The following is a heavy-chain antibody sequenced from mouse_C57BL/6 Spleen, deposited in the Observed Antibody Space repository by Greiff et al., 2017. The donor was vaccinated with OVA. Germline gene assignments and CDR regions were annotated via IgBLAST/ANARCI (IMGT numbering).Heavy chain of an antibody. CDR3: ARYMTTVVEDAMDY. J-gene: IGHJ4*01. CDR2: LRNKANGYTT. D-gene: IGHD1-1*01. Sequence: EVKLVESGGGLVQPGGSLSLSCAASGFTFTDYYMSWVRQPPGKALEWLGFLRNKANGYTTEYSASVKGRFTISRDNSQSILYLQMNALRAEDSATYYCARYMTTVVEDAMDYWGQGTSVTVSS. V-gene: IGHV7-3*01. CDR1: GFTFTDYY.